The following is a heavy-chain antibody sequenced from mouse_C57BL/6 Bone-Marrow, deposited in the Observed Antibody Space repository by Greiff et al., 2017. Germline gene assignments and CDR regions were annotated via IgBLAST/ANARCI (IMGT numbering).Heavy chain of an antibody. CDR3: ARGRHGSIYPFAY. CDR1: GYTFTSYW. D-gene: IGHD1-1*01. CDR2: IDPSDSYT. V-gene: IGHV1-69*01. Sequence: VQLQQPGAELVMPGASVKLSCKASGYTFTSYWMHWVKQRPGHGLEWIGEIDPSDSYTNYNQQFKGKSTLTVDKSSSTAYMQLSSLTSEDSAVYYCARGRHGSIYPFAYWGQGTLVTVSA. J-gene: IGHJ3*01.